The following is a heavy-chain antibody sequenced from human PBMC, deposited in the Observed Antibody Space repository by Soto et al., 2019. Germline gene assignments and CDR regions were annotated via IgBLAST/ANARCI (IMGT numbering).Heavy chain of an antibody. CDR3: TRGKWFPRGYGMDV. J-gene: IGHJ6*02. Sequence: QVQLQESGPGLVKPSETLSLTCTVSGDSVTSDYWSWIRQPPGKRLEYIGFIYLGGSANYNPPLESRVPISPDKSKNQLSLRLTSVTAADTAVYYCTRGKWFPRGYGMDVWGRGTTVTVS. D-gene: IGHD3-22*01. V-gene: IGHV4-59*02. CDR2: IYLGGSA. CDR1: GDSVTSDY.